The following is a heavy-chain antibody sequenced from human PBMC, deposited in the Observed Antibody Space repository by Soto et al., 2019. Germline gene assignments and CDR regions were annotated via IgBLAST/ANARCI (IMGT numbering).Heavy chain of an antibody. Sequence: GGSLRLSCAASGFAFGDHWMSWVRQAPGKGLEWVANINHIGNEDYYVDSVRGRFTISRDNARQSLVLQMSSLRAEDTAVYFCVIDHHVGLAGEGGYLEHWGQGTRVTVSS. V-gene: IGHV3-7*05. J-gene: IGHJ4*02. D-gene: IGHD2-21*01. CDR3: VIDHHVGLAGEGGYLEH. CDR2: INHIGNED. CDR1: GFAFGDHW.